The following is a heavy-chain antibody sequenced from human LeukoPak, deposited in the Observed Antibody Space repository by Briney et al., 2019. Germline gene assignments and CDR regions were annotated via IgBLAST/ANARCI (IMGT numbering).Heavy chain of an antibody. CDR1: GFTFSSYA. CDR2: ISYDGSNK. J-gene: IGHJ6*02. CDR3: ARGRYYDISTAITPRLNYHYYYGMQV. Sequence: PGGSLRLSCAASGFTFSSYAMHWVRQAPGKGLEWVAVISYDGSNKYYADSVKGRFTISRDNSKNTLYLQMNSLRAEDTAVYYCARGRYYDISTAITPRLNYHYYYGMQVWGQGTMVTVSS. V-gene: IGHV3-30*04. D-gene: IGHD3-9*01.